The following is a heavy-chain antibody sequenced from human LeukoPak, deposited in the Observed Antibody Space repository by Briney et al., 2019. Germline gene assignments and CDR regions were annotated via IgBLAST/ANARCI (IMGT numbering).Heavy chain of an antibody. V-gene: IGHV3-23*01. Sequence: GGSLRLSCAASGFTFSIYTMTWVRQAPGKGLEWVSAISGNGANTYYADSVKGRFTISRDNSKNTLYLQMNSLRAEDTAVYYCARDLSIGARPAFDYWGQGALVTVSS. D-gene: IGHD6-6*01. CDR3: ARDLSIGARPAFDY. J-gene: IGHJ4*02. CDR1: GFTFSIYT. CDR2: ISGNGANT.